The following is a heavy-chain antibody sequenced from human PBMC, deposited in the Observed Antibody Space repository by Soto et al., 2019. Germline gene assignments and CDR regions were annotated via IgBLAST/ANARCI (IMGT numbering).Heavy chain of an antibody. V-gene: IGHV4-30-4*01. D-gene: IGHD5-18*01. J-gene: IGHJ4*02. CDR3: ARPSGYSSLLDF. CDR2: IYNSETT. Sequence: PSETLSLTCTVSGGSISSGDYYWNWIRQPPGKGLEWIGYIYNSETTYYNPSLKSRLTISLDTSKNHFSLKLSSVTAADTAVYYRARPSGYSSLLDFWGQGTLVTVSS. CDR1: GGSISSGDYY.